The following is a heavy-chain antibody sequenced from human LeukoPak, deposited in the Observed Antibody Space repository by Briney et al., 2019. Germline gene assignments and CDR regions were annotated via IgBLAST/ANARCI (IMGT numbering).Heavy chain of an antibody. CDR2: IYTSGST. CDR3: ARDAAATIREFDY. D-gene: IGHD5-24*01. CDR1: GGSISSSNYY. V-gene: IGHV4-61*02. J-gene: IGHJ4*02. Sequence: PSETLSLTCTVSGGSISSSNYYWSWIRQPAGKGLEWIGRIYTSGSTNYNPSLKSRVTMSVDTSKNQFSLKLSSVTAADTAVYYCARDAAATIREFDYWGQGTLVTVSS.